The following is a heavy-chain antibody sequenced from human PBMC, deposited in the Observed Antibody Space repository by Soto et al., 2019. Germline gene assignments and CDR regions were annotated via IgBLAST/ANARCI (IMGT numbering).Heavy chain of an antibody. D-gene: IGHD2-2*01. Sequence: GGSLRLSCAASGFNVSTEYMSWVRQAPGKGLEWVAVISRGGDTFYADFIKGRLTLSRDNSKSTLYLRLTSLRPDDTAVYFCVRNFYTTSLGRYWGRGTQVTLAS. V-gene: IGHV3-53*01. CDR3: VRNFYTTSLGRY. J-gene: IGHJ4*02. CDR1: GFNVSTEY. CDR2: ISRGGDT.